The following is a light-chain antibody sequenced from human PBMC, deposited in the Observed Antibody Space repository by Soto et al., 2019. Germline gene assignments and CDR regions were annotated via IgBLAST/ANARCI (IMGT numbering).Light chain of an antibody. CDR1: SSDVGGYNY. V-gene: IGLV2-11*01. Sequence: QSVLTQPHSVSGSPGQSVTISCTGTSSDVGGYNYVSWYQHHPGKAPKLIIYDVSERPSGVPDRFSGSKSGNTGNTASLTISGRQAEDEADYYCCSYAGSYTHVFGSGTKVTVL. CDR2: DVS. CDR3: CSYAGSYTHV. J-gene: IGLJ1*01.